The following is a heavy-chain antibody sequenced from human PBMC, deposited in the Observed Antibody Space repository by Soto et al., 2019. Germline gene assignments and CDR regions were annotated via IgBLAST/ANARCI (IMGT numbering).Heavy chain of an antibody. CDR2: IHYSGTT. CDR3: ARYSSHAIDY. CDR1: GTSISSYY. J-gene: IGHJ4*02. V-gene: IGHV4-59*01. D-gene: IGHD4-4*01. Sequence: SETLSLTCTVSGTSISSYYWSWIRQPPGKGLEWIANIHYSGTTNYNPSLASRVTLSVDTSKNQFSLKMTSVTAADRAMYFCARYSSHAIDYWGRGTLVTVSP.